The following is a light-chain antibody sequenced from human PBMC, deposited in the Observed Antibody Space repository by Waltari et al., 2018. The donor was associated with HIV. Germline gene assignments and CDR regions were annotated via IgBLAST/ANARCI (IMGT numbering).Light chain of an antibody. CDR3: MQSLHLLYT. J-gene: IGKJ2*01. V-gene: IGKV2D-29*02. CDR2: EFS. CDR1: HSLKHTDGTTY. Sequence: DIVMTQTPPSLSVTPGQPASFSCKYSHSLKHTDGTTYLYWYVKMTGQSTQVLIYEFSNRYAGVPDRFSGSVSGTHFTLKIARVEADDVGSYYCMQSLHLLYTFGHGTKLQIK.